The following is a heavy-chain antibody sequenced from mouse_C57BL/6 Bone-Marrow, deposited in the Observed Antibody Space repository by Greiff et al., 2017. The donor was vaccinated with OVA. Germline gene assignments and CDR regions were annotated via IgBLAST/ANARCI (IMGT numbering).Heavy chain of an antibody. D-gene: IGHD1-1*01. V-gene: IGHV1-54*01. CDR3: ARWVTAVLDY. Sequence: QVQLQQSGAELVRPGTSVKVSCKASGYAFTHYLIEWVKQRPGQGLEWIGVINPGSGGTNYNEKFKGKATLTADKSSSTAYMQLSSLTSEDSAVYCCARWVTAVLDYWGQGTTLTVSS. J-gene: IGHJ2*01. CDR1: GYAFTHYL. CDR2: INPGSGGT.